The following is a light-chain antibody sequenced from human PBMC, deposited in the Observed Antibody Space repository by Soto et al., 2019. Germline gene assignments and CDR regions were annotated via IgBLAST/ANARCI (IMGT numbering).Light chain of an antibody. CDR3: HQYNSWPRGT. Sequence: EIVLTQSPGTLSLSPGERATLSCRASQSVSRNYLAWYQQKHGQAPRLLLYGASTRATGIPVRFRGSGSGTEFTLTISSLQSEDSAVYYCHQYNSWPRGTFGPGTKVEIK. J-gene: IGKJ3*01. CDR1: QSVSRN. V-gene: IGKV3-15*01. CDR2: GAS.